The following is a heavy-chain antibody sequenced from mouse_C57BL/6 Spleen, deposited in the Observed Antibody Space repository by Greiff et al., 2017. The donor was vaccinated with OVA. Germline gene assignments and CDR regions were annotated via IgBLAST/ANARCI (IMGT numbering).Heavy chain of an antibody. Sequence: QVQLQQSGAELVRPGSSVKLSCKASGYTFTSYWMHWVKQRPIQGLEWIGNIDPSDSETHYNQKFKDKATLTVDKSSSTAYMQLSSLTSEDSAVYYCARADGNPFAYWGQGTLVTVSA. CDR2: IDPSDSET. V-gene: IGHV1-52*01. CDR3: ARADGNPFAY. CDR1: GYTFTSYW. J-gene: IGHJ3*01. D-gene: IGHD2-1*01.